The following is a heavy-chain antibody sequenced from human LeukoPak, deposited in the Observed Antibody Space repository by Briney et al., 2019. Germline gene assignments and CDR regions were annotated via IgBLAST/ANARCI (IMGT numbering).Heavy chain of an antibody. Sequence: ASVKVSCKASGYTFTGYYMHWVRQAPGQGLEWMGWINPNSGGTNYAQKFQGRVTMTRGTSISTAYMELSRLRSDDTAVYYCARFPCSGDSCYSGIRAFDIWGQGTMVIVSS. D-gene: IGHD2-15*01. CDR3: ARFPCSGDSCYSGIRAFDI. V-gene: IGHV1-2*02. CDR1: GYTFTGYY. CDR2: INPNSGGT. J-gene: IGHJ3*02.